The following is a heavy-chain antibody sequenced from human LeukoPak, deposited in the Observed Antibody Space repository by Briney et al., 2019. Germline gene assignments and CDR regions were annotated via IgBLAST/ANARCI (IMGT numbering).Heavy chain of an antibody. V-gene: IGHV1-18*01. D-gene: IGHD2-15*01. CDR3: TLGYCSGGSCYSGYYFDY. J-gene: IGHJ4*02. CDR2: ISAYNGNT. Sequence: AASVKVFCKASGYTFTSYGISWVRQAPGQGLEWMGWISAYNGNTNYAQKLQGRVTMTTDTSTSTAYMELRSLRSDDTAVYYCTLGYCSGGSCYSGYYFDYWGQGTLVTVSS. CDR1: GYTFTSYG.